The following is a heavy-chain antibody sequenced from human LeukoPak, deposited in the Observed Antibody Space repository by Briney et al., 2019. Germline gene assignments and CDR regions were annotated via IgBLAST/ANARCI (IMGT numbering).Heavy chain of an antibody. V-gene: IGHV1-8*01. CDR3: AREKSPYYYYGMDV. Sequence: NFQGRVTMTRDTSISTAYMELSSLTSEDTAVYYCAREKSPYYYYGMDVWGQGTTVTVSS. J-gene: IGHJ6*02.